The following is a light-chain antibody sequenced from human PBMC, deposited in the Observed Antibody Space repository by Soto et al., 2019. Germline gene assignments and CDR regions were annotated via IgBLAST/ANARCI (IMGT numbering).Light chain of an antibody. CDR3: SSFTTSSTYL. J-gene: IGLJ1*01. V-gene: IGLV2-14*01. Sequence: QSALTQPASVSGSPGQAITISCTGTSSDIGGYDYVSWYQQHPGKAPKLMIYEVDYRPSGVSNRFSASKSGNTASLTISGLQAEDEADYYCSSFTTSSTYLFGTGTKVTVL. CDR2: EVD. CDR1: SSDIGGYDY.